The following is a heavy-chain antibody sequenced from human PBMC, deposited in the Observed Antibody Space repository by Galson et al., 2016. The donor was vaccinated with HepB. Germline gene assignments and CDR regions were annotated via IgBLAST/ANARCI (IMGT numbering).Heavy chain of an antibody. CDR2: MYSSGSR. CDR1: GFTVSSNF. CDR3: VRGEGDV. J-gene: IGHJ6*02. V-gene: IGHV3-53*01. Sequence: SLRLSCAASGFTVSSNFMSWVRQAPGKGPEWVSGMYSSGSRYYAASLKSRLTISRDNSKNTIDLQMYSLRVDDTAVYYCVRGEGDVWGQGTTVTVSS.